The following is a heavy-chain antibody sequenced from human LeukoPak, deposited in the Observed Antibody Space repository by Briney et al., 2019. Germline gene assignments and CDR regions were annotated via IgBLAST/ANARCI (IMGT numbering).Heavy chain of an antibody. Sequence: PGGSLRLSCAASGFTFSSYAMHWVRRAPGKGLEYVSAISSNGGSTYYADSVKGRFTISRDNSKNTLYLQMSSLRAEDTAVYYCVKDSRLKGLSGTLRPFGMDVWGQGTTVTVSS. CDR3: VKDSRLKGLSGTLRPFGMDV. V-gene: IGHV3-64D*06. CDR1: GFTFSSYA. J-gene: IGHJ6*02. CDR2: ISSNGGST. D-gene: IGHD3-16*01.